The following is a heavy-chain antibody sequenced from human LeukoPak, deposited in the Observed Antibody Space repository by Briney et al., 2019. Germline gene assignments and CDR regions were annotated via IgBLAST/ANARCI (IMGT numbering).Heavy chain of an antibody. Sequence: GGSLRLSCAASGFTFSSYSMNWVRQAPGEGLEWVSSISSSSSYIYYADSVKGRFTISRDNAKNSLYLQMNSLRAEDTAVYYCARDCEWAGSYYFAFDIWGQGTMVTVSS. CDR1: GFTFSSYS. CDR3: ARDCEWAGSYYFAFDI. J-gene: IGHJ3*02. CDR2: ISSSSSYI. V-gene: IGHV3-21*01. D-gene: IGHD1-26*01.